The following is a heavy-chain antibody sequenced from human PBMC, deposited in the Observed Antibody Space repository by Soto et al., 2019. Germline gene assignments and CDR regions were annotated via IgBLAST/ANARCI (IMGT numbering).Heavy chain of an antibody. CDR3: ARGGNDLIYYYYGMDV. CDR2: IYHSGST. D-gene: IGHD1-1*01. J-gene: IGHJ6*02. Sequence: SETLSLTCAVSGGPISSGGYSWSWIRQPPGKGLEWIGYIYHSGSTYYNPSLKSRVTISVDRSKNQFSLKLSSVTAADTAVYYCARGGNDLIYYYYGMDVWGQGTTVTVSS. V-gene: IGHV4-30-2*01. CDR1: GGPISSGGYS.